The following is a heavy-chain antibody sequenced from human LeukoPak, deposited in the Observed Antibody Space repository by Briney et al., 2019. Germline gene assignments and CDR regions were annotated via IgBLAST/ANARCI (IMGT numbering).Heavy chain of an antibody. J-gene: IGHJ4*02. CDR1: GYTFTNYW. CDR2: VYPADSGT. Sequence: GESLKTSCQCSGYTFTNYWIGWVRQLPGKGLEWMAIVYPADSGTKYSPSFQGQVTISADKSISTAFLQWSSLKASDTAMYYCVRFALMEHYFAYWGQGTLVAVSS. D-gene: IGHD1-1*01. V-gene: IGHV5-51*01. CDR3: VRFALMEHYFAY.